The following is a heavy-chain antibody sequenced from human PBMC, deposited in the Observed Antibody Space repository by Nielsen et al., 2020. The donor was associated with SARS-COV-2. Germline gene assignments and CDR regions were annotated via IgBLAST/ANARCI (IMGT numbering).Heavy chain of an antibody. Sequence: ASVKVSCKASGYTFTNYGISWVRQAPGQGLEWMGWISAHNGNTKYVQKLQGRGTMTTDTSTSTAHMELRSLRSDDTAVYYCARGTGEDHWGQGTLVTVSS. CDR3: ARGTGEDH. V-gene: IGHV1-18*01. J-gene: IGHJ4*02. D-gene: IGHD3/OR15-3a*01. CDR1: GYTFTNYG. CDR2: ISAHNGNT.